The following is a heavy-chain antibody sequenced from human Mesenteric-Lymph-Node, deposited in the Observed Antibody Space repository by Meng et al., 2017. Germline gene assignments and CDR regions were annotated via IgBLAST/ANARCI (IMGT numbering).Heavy chain of an antibody. CDR3: ARDPYIVVVPAAVMTDY. J-gene: IGHJ4*02. D-gene: IGHD2-2*01. V-gene: IGHV4-38-2*02. CDR2: IYHSGPT. CDR1: GYSISSGYY. Sequence: SETLSLTCTVSGYSISSGYYCGWIRQPPGKGLEWIGSIYHSGPTYYNPSLKSRVTISVDTSKNQFSLKLSSVTAADTAVYYCARDPYIVVVPAAVMTDYWGQGTLVTVSS.